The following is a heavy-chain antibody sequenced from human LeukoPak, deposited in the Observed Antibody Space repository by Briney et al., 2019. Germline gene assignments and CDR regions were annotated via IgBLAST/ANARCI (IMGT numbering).Heavy chain of an antibody. CDR1: GGSISSHY. Sequence: SETLSLTCTVSGGSISSHYWSWIRQPPGKGLEWIGYIYYSGSTNHNPSLKSRVTISVDTFKNQFSLKLSSVTAADTAVYYCAKDVLRFSSNYYMDVWGKGTTVTVSS. CDR3: AKDVLRFSSNYYMDV. J-gene: IGHJ6*03. V-gene: IGHV4-59*11. D-gene: IGHD3-3*01. CDR2: IYYSGST.